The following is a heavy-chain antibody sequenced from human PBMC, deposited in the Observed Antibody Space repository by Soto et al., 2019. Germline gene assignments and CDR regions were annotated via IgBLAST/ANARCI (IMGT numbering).Heavy chain of an antibody. CDR1: GGTFSSYA. D-gene: IGHD2-2*01. CDR2: IIPIFGTA. V-gene: IGHV1-69*12. J-gene: IGHJ6*02. Sequence: QVQLVQSGAEVKKPGSSVKVSCKASGGTFSSYAISWVRQAPGQGLEWMGGIIPIFGTANYAQQFQSRVTITADESTSTAYMALSSLRSEDTAVYYRARHVTAAGYYYGMDVWGQGTTVTVSS. CDR3: ARHVTAAGYYYGMDV.